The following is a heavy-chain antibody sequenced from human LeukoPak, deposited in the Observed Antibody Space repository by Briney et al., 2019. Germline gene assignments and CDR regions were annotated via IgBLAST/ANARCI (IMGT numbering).Heavy chain of an antibody. CDR3: ARMYSSGWPFDY. CDR1: GGTFSSYA. CDR2: IIPIFGTA. J-gene: IGHJ4*02. D-gene: IGHD6-19*01. Sequence: ASVTVSCKASGGTFSSYAISWVRQAPGQGLEWMGGIIPIFGTANYAQKFQGRVTITTDESTSTAYMELSSLRSEDTAVYYCARMYSSGWPFDYWGQGTLVTVSS. V-gene: IGHV1-69*05.